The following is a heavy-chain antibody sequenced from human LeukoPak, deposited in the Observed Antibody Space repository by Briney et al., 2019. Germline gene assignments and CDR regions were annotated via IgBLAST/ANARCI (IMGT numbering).Heavy chain of an antibody. J-gene: IGHJ4*02. Sequence: GSLRLSCAASGFTFSSYAMSWVRQAPGKGLEWVSAISGSGGSTYYADSVKGRFTISRDNSKNTLYLQMNSLRAEDTAVYYCAKRSGGDIVATVGYWGQGTLVTVSS. V-gene: IGHV3-23*01. CDR2: ISGSGGST. D-gene: IGHD5-12*01. CDR1: GFTFSSYA. CDR3: AKRSGGDIVATVGY.